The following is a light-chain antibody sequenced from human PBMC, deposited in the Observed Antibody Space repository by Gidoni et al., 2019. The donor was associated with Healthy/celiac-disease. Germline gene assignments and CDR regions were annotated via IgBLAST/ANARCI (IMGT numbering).Light chain of an antibody. CDR3: QAWDSSTVV. J-gene: IGLJ2*01. CDR1: KLGDKY. Sequence: YQLTHPPHLYVSPGQTASITCPGDKLGDKYACWYQQKPGQSPVLVIYQDSKRPSGIPERFSGSNSGNTATLTISGTQAMDEADYYCQAWDSSTVVFGGGTKLTVL. V-gene: IGLV3-1*01. CDR2: QDS.